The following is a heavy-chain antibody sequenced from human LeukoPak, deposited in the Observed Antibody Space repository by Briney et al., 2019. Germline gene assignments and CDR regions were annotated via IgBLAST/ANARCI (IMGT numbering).Heavy chain of an antibody. J-gene: IGHJ4*02. CDR1: GFTFGLYS. CDR3: ARDSGFSGTQRGEY. CDR2: IDSNSNFM. Sequence: GGSLRLSCAASGFTFGLYSMTWVRQAPGKGLEWVSLIDSNSNFMNYADSVKDRFTISRDNSKNTLYLQMNSLRAEDTAVFYCARDSGFSGTQRGEYWGQGTLVTVSS. D-gene: IGHD3/OR15-3a*01. V-gene: IGHV3-21*01.